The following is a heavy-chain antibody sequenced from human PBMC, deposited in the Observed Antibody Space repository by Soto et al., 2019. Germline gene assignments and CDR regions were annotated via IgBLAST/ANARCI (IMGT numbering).Heavy chain of an antibody. CDR2: IYPGDFDT. CDR1: GYTFATYW. J-gene: IGHJ3*02. Sequence: GESLKISCKGSGYTFATYWIGWVRQMPGKGLEWMGIIYPGDFDTRYSPSFQGQVTISANKSISTAYLQWSSLKASDTAMFYCVRRRTSGGECSGCDAFDMWGQGTMVTVSS. V-gene: IGHV5-51*01. CDR3: VRRRTSGGECSGCDAFDM. D-gene: IGHD2-21*01.